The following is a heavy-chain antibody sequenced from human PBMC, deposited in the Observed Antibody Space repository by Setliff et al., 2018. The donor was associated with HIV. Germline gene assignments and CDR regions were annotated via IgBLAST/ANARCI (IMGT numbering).Heavy chain of an antibody. Sequence: GGSLRLSCAASGSTFNDYAMHWVRQPPGKGLEWVSGITWNSDNTYYADSVKGRFTISRDNAKNSVYLQMTSLRPEDTAFYCCVKDGTLIGRYYQFFDAWGKGIMVTVSS. V-gene: IGHV3-9*01. CDR3: VKDGTLIGRYYQFFDA. D-gene: IGHD1-26*01. J-gene: IGHJ6*04. CDR1: GSTFNDYA. CDR2: ITWNSDNT.